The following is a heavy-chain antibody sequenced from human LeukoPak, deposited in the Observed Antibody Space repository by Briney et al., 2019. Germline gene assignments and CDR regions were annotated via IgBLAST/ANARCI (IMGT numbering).Heavy chain of an antibody. J-gene: IGHJ4*02. D-gene: IGHD3-9*01. CDR2: IYYSGST. V-gene: IGHV4-39*01. CDR1: GGSISTSDSF. Sequence: SETLSLTCTVSGGSISTSDSFWDWMRQPPGKGPEWIGSIYYSGSTFYNPSLKSRVALSVDTSKNQFSLRLNSVTAADTAVYYCARNRGTNFDWSDYWGQGILVTVSS. CDR3: ARNRGTNFDWSDY.